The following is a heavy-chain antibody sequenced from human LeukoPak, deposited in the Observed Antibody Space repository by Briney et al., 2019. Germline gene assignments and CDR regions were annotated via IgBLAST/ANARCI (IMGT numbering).Heavy chain of an antibody. V-gene: IGHV4-59*01. CDR3: ARVRVSSGSHPWYFDY. D-gene: IGHD3-22*01. CDR2: IYYSGST. J-gene: IGHJ4*02. CDR1: RGSISSYY. Sequence: PSETLSLTCTVSRGSISSYYWSWIRQPPGQGLEWIGYIYYSGSTDYNPSLKSRVNISVDTSNNQFSLKLSSVTAADTAVYFCARVRVSSGSHPWYFDYWGQGTLVTVSS.